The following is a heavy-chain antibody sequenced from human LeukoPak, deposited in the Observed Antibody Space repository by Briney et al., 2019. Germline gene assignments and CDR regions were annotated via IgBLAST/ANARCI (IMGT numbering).Heavy chain of an antibody. CDR2: ISAYNDNT. Sequence: GASVKVSCKASGYTFTSYGISWVRQAPGQGLEWMGWISAYNDNTNYAQKLQGRVTMTTDTSTSTAYMELRSLRSDDTAVYYCASDRDLGLFDYWGQGTLVTVSS. J-gene: IGHJ4*02. V-gene: IGHV1-18*01. CDR3: ASDRDLGLFDY. CDR1: GYTFTSYG.